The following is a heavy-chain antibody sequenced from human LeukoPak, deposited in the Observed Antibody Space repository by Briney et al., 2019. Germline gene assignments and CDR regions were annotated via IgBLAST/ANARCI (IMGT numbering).Heavy chain of an antibody. J-gene: IGHJ6*03. CDR2: IRYDGGNT. CDR1: GFIFSNYA. Sequence: GGSLRLSCAASGFIFSNYAMQWVRQAPGMGLEWVAFIRYDGGNTYYADSVKGRFTISRDNSKNTLYLQMNSLRAEDTAVYYCAKDHGSGSYYYYYMDVWGKGTTVTISS. CDR3: AKDHGSGSYYYYYMDV. V-gene: IGHV3-30*02. D-gene: IGHD3-10*01.